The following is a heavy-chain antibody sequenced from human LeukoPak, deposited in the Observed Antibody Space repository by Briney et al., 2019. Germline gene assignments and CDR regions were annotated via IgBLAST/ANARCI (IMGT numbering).Heavy chain of an antibody. CDR2: IYHSGST. J-gene: IGHJ6*03. CDR3: ARDCPEYCSSTSCYTSRYYYMDV. CDR1: GGSISSGGYY. D-gene: IGHD2-2*02. Sequence: PSETLSLTCTVSGGSISSGGYYWSWIRQPPGKGLEWIGYIYHSGSTYYNPSLKSRVTISVDRSKNQFSLKLSSVTAADTAVYYCARDCPEYCSSTSCYTSRYYYMDVWGKGTTVTVSS. V-gene: IGHV4-30-2*01.